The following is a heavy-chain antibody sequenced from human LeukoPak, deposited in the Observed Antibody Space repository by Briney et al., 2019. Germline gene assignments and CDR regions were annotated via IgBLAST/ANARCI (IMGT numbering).Heavy chain of an antibody. Sequence: GGSLRLSCAASGFTFSSYGMPWVRQAPGKGLEWVAVISYDGSNKYYADSVKGRFTISRDNSKNTLYLQMNSLRAEDTAVYYCAEIGDYGPDDYWGQGTLVTVSS. CDR3: AEIGDYGPDDY. D-gene: IGHD4-17*01. CDR1: GFTFSSYG. V-gene: IGHV3-30*18. CDR2: ISYDGSNK. J-gene: IGHJ4*02.